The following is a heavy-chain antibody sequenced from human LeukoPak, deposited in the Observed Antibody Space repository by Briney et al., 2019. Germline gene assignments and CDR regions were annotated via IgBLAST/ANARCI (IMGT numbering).Heavy chain of an antibody. CDR1: GFTFSSYS. J-gene: IGHJ3*02. D-gene: IGHD1-26*01. V-gene: IGHV3-21*01. Sequence: GGSLRLSCAASGFTFSSYSMNWVRQAPGKGLEWVSSISSSSSYIYYADPVKGRFTISRDNAKNSLYLQMNSLRAEDTAVYYCARAYLVGGAFDIWGQGTMVTVSS. CDR3: ARAYLVGGAFDI. CDR2: ISSSSSYI.